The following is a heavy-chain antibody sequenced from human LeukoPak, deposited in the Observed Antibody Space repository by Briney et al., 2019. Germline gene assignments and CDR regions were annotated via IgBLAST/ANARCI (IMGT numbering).Heavy chain of an antibody. V-gene: IGHV3-21*01. J-gene: IGHJ3*02. CDR2: ISSRSSYI. Sequence: GGSLRLSCAASGFTFSSYSMNWVRQAPGKGLEWVSSISSRSSYIYYADSVKGRFTISRDNAKNTLYLQMNSLRAEDTAVYYCAREGNSGWRDDGFDIWGQGTMVTVSS. CDR3: AREGNSGWRDDGFDI. D-gene: IGHD6-19*01. CDR1: GFTFSSYS.